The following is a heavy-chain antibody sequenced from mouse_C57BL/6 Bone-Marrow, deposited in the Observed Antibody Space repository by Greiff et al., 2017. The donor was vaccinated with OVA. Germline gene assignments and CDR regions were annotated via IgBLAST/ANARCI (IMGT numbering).Heavy chain of an antibody. D-gene: IGHD1-2*01. J-gene: IGHJ1*03. CDR2: IDPETGGT. CDR3: TRRLAHWYFDV. V-gene: IGHV1-15*01. CDR1: GYTFTDYE. Sequence: VQLQQSGAELVRPGASVTLSCKASGYTFTDYEMHWVKQTPVHGLEWIGAIDPETGGTAYNQKFKGKAILTADKSSSTAYMELRSLTSEDSAVYYCTRRLAHWYFDVWGTGTTVTVSS.